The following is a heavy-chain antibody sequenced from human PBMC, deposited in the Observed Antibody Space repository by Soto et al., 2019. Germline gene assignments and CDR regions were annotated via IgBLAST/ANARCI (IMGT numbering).Heavy chain of an antibody. J-gene: IGHJ3*02. CDR1: GGSISNYY. D-gene: IGHD7-27*01. V-gene: IGHV4-59*01. CDR2: IYCSGST. Sequence: SETLSLTCTVSGGSISNYYWSWIRQPPGKGLEWIGYIYCSGSTNYNHSLKCRVTISVDTSKNQLSLKLSPVTAAHTAVYYCARDMLLTGDAFDIWGQGTMVTVSS. CDR3: ARDMLLTGDAFDI.